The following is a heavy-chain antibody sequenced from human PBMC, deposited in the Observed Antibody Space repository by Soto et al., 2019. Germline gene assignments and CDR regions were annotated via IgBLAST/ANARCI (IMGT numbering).Heavy chain of an antibody. CDR2: ISYDGSNK. CDR1: GFTFSSYA. Sequence: QVQLVESGGGVVQPGRSLRLSCAASGFTFSSYAMHWVRQAPGKGLEWVAVISYDGSNKYYADSVKGRFTISRDNSKNTLYLQMNSLRAEDTAVYYCARDLRTRVTTYYYYGMDVWGQGTTVTVSS. J-gene: IGHJ6*02. CDR3: ARDLRTRVTTYYYYGMDV. D-gene: IGHD4-17*01. V-gene: IGHV3-30-3*01.